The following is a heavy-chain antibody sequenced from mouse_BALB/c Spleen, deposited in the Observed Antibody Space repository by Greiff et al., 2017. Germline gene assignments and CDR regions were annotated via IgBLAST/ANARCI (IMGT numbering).Heavy chain of an antibody. CDR1: GYTFTSYT. J-gene: IGHJ4*01. V-gene: IGHV1-4*01. CDR2: INPSSGYT. CDR3: ARWLSPFGPMDY. Sequence: VQLQESGAELAKPGASVKMSCKASGYTFTSYTMHWVKQRPGQGLEWIGYINPSSGYTNYNQKFKDKATLTADKSSSTAYMQLSSLTSEDSAVYYCARWLSPFGPMDYWGQGTSVTVSS.